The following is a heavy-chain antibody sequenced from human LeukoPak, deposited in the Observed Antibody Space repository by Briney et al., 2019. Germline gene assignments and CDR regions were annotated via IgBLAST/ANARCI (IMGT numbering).Heavy chain of an antibody. V-gene: IGHV3-7*01. J-gene: IGHJ4*01. CDR3: ARDGTAAGLYFDL. D-gene: IGHD6-13*01. CDR1: GFTFSSYW. Sequence: GGSLRLSCAVSGFTFSSYWMNWVRQAPGKGLEWVASIKQDGGEKSYVDSVKGRFTISRDDAKNSLYMQMSSLRAEDTAVYYCARDGTAAGLYFDLWGQGTLVTVSS. CDR2: IKQDGGEK.